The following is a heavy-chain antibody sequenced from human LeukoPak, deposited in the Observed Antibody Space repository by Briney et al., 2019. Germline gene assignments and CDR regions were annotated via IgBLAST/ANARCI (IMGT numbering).Heavy chain of an antibody. CDR1: GFTFSRYW. D-gene: IGHD6-13*01. CDR2: INDDGNSA. Sequence: GGSLRLSCAASGFTFSRYWMHWVRQAPGKGLVWVSRINDDGNSASYADSVKGRFTISRDNAKNTLYLQMNSLRAEDTAVYYCAKDYYVSSSWYGGGAFDIWGQGTMVTVSS. V-gene: IGHV3-74*01. J-gene: IGHJ3*02. CDR3: AKDYYVSSSWYGGGAFDI.